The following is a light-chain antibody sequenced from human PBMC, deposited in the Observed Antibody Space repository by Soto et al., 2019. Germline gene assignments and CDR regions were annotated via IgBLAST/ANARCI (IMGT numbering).Light chain of an antibody. Sequence: EIVLTQSPATLSLSPGERATLSCRASQSVSSYLAWYQQKPGQAPRLLIYDASNGATGIPARFSGSGSGTDFTLTSSSLEPEDFAVYYCQQRSNWWTFGQGTKVEIK. CDR1: QSVSSY. CDR2: DAS. CDR3: QQRSNWWT. J-gene: IGKJ1*01. V-gene: IGKV3-11*01.